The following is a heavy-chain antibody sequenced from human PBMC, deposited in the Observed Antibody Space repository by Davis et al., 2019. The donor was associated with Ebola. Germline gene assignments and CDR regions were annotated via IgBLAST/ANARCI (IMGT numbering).Heavy chain of an antibody. CDR1: GFTLSNYG. J-gene: IGHJ4*02. V-gene: IGHV3-30*18. CDR2: TSYDGSKN. CDR3: AKDPRYLGSGHYTPHFDY. Sequence: PGGSLRLSCAVSGFTLSNYGMHWVRQAPGKGLEWVAFTSYDGSKNYYADSVLGRFTISKDSSKNTLYLQLSSLRTEDTAVYHCAKDPRYLGSGHYTPHFDYWGQGTLVTVSS. D-gene: IGHD3-10*01.